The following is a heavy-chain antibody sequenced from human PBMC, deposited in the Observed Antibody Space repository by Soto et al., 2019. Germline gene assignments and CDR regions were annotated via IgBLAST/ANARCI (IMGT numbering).Heavy chain of an antibody. Sequence: SETLSLTCTLSGGSISRYYWSWIRQPAGKGLEWIERIYTSRRTNYNPSLKSRVTMSVDTSKNQFSLKLRSVTAADTAVYYWARGIVVVPAANDWFDPWGQGTLVTVSS. CDR1: GGSISRYY. D-gene: IGHD2-2*01. CDR2: IYTSRRT. J-gene: IGHJ5*02. V-gene: IGHV4-4*07. CDR3: ARGIVVVPAANDWFDP.